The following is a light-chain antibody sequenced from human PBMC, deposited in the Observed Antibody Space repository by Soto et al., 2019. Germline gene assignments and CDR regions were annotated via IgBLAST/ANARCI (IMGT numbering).Light chain of an antibody. CDR3: QQYNNWPRT. V-gene: IGKV3D-15*01. CDR1: QSVSRS. Sequence: IGVTQSTATLSSSPWYRATLSCRAIQSVSRSLTWYQQKPGQAPRLLIYDASTRATGIPPRFSGSGSGTEFTLTISSLQSEDFAVYYCQQYNNWPRTFGQVTKVDI. CDR2: DAS. J-gene: IGKJ1*01.